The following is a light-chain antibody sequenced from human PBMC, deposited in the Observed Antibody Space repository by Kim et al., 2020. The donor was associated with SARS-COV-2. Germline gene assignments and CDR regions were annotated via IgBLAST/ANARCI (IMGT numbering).Light chain of an antibody. Sequence: QSFTISCTGTSSDVGGYNFVSWYQQHPGKAPRLMMFDVIKRPSGVPDRFSGSKSGNTASLTISGLQAEDEADYYCCSYYGGTHTVVFGGGTQLTVL. V-gene: IGLV2-11*03. J-gene: IGLJ2*01. CDR2: DVI. CDR1: SSDVGGYNF. CDR3: CSYYGGTHTVV.